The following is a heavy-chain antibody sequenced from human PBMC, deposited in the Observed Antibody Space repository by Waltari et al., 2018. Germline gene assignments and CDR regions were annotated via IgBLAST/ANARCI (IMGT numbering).Heavy chain of an antibody. CDR1: GGSISSYY. CDR3: ARAAGSSSAYYYYYMDV. Sequence: QVQLQESGPGLVKPSETLSLTCTVSGGSISSYYWSWIRQPPGKGLEWIGYIYYSGSTNYNPSLKSRVPISVDASKNQFSLKLSSVTAADTAVYYCARAAGSSSAYYYYYMDVWGKGTTVTISS. J-gene: IGHJ6*03. D-gene: IGHD6-6*01. CDR2: IYYSGST. V-gene: IGHV4-59*08.